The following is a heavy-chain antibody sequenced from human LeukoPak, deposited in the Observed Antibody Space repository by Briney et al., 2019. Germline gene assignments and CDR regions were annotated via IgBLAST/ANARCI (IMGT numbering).Heavy chain of an antibody. D-gene: IGHD1-26*01. CDR3: ARDNSVGDDAWWFDL. V-gene: IGHV1-8*01. J-gene: IGHJ5*02. CDR1: GYTFTSYD. CDR2: VNPNSGNT. Sequence: ASVKVSCKASGYTFTSYDINWVRQATGQGLEWMGWVNPNSGNTGYAQKFQGRVTMTRDMSTSTDYMELSSLRSEDTAIYYCARDNSVGDDAWWFDLWGQGTLVTVSS.